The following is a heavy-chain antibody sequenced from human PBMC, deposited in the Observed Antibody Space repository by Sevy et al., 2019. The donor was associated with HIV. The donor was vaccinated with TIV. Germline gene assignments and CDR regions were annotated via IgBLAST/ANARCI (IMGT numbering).Heavy chain of an antibody. D-gene: IGHD6-19*01. J-gene: IGHJ4*02. CDR1: GFTFSSYA. Sequence: GGSLRLSCAASGFTFSSYAMIWVRQAPKKGLEWVSTISASGGTTYYADSVKGRFIISRDNSKNTLYLQMNTLRAEDTAVYYCANQGHSSGWYYFDYWGQGTLVTVSS. CDR3: ANQGHSSGWYYFDY. CDR2: ISASGGTT. V-gene: IGHV3-23*01.